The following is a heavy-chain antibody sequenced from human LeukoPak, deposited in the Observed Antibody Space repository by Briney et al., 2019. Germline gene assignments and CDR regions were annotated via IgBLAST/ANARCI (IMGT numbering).Heavy chain of an antibody. CDR1: GYSISSGYY. J-gene: IGHJ6*03. CDR3: ARGRRSVQRVAGGYYYYMDV. Sequence: PSETLSLTCAVSGYSISSGYYWGWIRQPPGKGLEWIGEINHSGSTNYNPSLKSRVTISVDTSKNQSSLKLSSVTAADTAVYYCARGRRSVQRVAGGYYYYMDVWGKGTTVTVSS. CDR2: INHSGST. V-gene: IGHV4-38-2*01. D-gene: IGHD3-16*01.